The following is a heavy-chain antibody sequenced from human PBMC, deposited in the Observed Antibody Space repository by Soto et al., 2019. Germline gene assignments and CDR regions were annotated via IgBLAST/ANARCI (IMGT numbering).Heavy chain of an antibody. CDR1: GGSISNYY. D-gene: IGHD5-18*01. CDR2: IYYSGST. V-gene: IGHV4-59*08. Sequence: QVQLQESGPGLVKPSETLSLTCIVSGGSISNYYWSWIRQPPGKGLEWIGYIYYSGSTNYNPSLTSRVTXSVXTXMNQFSLKLSSVTAADTAVYYCARHRYSYGVYYFDYWGQGTLVTVSS. CDR3: ARHRYSYGVYYFDY. J-gene: IGHJ4*02.